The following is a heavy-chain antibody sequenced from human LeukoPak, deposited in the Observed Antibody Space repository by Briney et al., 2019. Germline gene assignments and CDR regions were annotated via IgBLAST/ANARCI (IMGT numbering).Heavy chain of an antibody. Sequence: PSQTLSLTCAVSGGSISSGGYSWSWIRQHPGKGLEWIGYIYYSGSTYYNPSLKSRVTISVDTSKDQFSLKLSSVTAADTAVYYCARAGSSSWYPYFDYWGQGTLVTVSS. CDR2: IYYSGST. D-gene: IGHD6-13*01. CDR3: ARAGSSSWYPYFDY. J-gene: IGHJ4*02. CDR1: GGSISSGGYS. V-gene: IGHV4-31*11.